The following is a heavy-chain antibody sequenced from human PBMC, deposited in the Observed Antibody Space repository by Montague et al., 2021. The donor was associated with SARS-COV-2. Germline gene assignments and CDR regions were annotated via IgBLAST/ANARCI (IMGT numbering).Heavy chain of an antibody. Sequence: SETLSLTCAVYGGSFSGYYWSWIRQPPGKGLEWIGEINHRGSTNYNPSLKSRVIISVDTSKNQFSLKLSSVTAAGTAVYYCARGTGPRSITLFGGIIGGHDFDIWGQGTMVTVSS. CDR1: GGSFSGYY. J-gene: IGHJ3*02. D-gene: IGHD3-3*01. V-gene: IGHV4-34*01. CDR3: ARGTGPRSITLFGGIIGGHDFDI. CDR2: INHRGST.